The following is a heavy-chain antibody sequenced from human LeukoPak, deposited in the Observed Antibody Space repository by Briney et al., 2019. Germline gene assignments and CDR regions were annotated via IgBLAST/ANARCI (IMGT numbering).Heavy chain of an antibody. CDR2: INFNGGNT. V-gene: IGHV3-64*01. Sequence: GGSLRLSCAASGFTFSSSAMHWIRQAPGKGLEYVSAINFNGGNTYYANSVKARFTISRDNSKNTLYLQMGSLRAEDMAVYYCATWSGYYHNYWGQGTLVTVSS. J-gene: IGHJ4*02. D-gene: IGHD3-3*01. CDR1: GFTFSSSA. CDR3: ATWSGYYHNY.